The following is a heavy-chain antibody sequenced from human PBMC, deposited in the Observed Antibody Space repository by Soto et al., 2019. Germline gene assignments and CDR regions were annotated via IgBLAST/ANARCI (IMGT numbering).Heavy chain of an antibody. Sequence: SGGSLRLSCAASGFTFSTYAMYWVRQAPGKGLEWVAVISYDGSNKYSADSVKGRFTISRDNSKNTLYLQMNSLRAEDTAMYYCARDLYDTRGEIWGQGTMVTVSS. V-gene: IGHV3-30-3*01. D-gene: IGHD3-22*01. J-gene: IGHJ3*02. CDR3: ARDLYDTRGEI. CDR1: GFTFSTYA. CDR2: ISYDGSNK.